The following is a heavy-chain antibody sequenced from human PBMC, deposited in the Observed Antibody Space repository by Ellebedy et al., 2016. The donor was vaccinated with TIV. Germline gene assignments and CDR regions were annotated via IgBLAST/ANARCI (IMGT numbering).Heavy chain of an antibody. CDR2: MNPNSGNT. CDR1: GGTFSSYA. J-gene: IGHJ4*02. Sequence: ASVKVSCKASGGTFSSYAINWVRQATGQGLEWMGWMNPNSGNTGYAQKFQGRVTMTRNTSISTAYMELSSLRSEDTAVYYCARGLAAAGKGWGQGTLVTVSS. D-gene: IGHD6-13*01. CDR3: ARGLAAAGKG. V-gene: IGHV1-8*02.